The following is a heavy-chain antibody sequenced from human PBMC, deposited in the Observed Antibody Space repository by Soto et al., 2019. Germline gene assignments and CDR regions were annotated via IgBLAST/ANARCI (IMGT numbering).Heavy chain of an antibody. CDR1: GYSFTSYW. D-gene: IGHD6-19*01. V-gene: IGHV5-51*01. CDR3: ATGRQWLLQGYYYYYYGMDV. J-gene: IGHJ6*02. Sequence: PGESLKISCKGSGYSFTSYWIGWVRQMPGKGLEWMGIIYPGDSDTRYSPSFQGQVTISADKSISTAYLQWSSLKASDTAMYYCATGRQWLLQGYYYYYYGMDVWGQGTTVTVSS. CDR2: IYPGDSDT.